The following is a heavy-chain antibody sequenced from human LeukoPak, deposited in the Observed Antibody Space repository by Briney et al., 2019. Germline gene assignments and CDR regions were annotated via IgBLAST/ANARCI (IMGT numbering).Heavy chain of an antibody. CDR2: IWYDGSNK. CDR3: ARPRVRGVMIDGFDI. Sequence: GGSLRLSCAASGFTFSAYGMHWVRQAPGKGLEWVAVIWYDGSNKYYADSVKGRFTISRDNSKNTLYLQMNSLRAEDTAVYYCARPRVRGVMIDGFDIWGQGTMATVSS. V-gene: IGHV3-33*01. J-gene: IGHJ3*02. CDR1: GFTFSAYG. D-gene: IGHD3-10*01.